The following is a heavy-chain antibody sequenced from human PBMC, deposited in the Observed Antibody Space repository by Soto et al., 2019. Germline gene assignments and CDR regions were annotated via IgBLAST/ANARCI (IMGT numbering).Heavy chain of an antibody. Sequence: SVKVSCKASGGTFSRDAVSWVRQAPGQGPEWMGGIIPIVGTANYAQNFQGRVTLTADESTGTAYMELSSLRSEDTGVYYCARGVVLTAIHFYYFRLDVWGQGTTVTVSS. J-gene: IGHJ6*02. CDR2: IIPIVGTA. D-gene: IGHD2-21*02. CDR3: ARGVVLTAIHFYYFRLDV. V-gene: IGHV1-69*13. CDR1: GGTFSRDA.